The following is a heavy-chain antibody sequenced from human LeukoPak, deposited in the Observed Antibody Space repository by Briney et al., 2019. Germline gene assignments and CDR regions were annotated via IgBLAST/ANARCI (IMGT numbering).Heavy chain of an antibody. V-gene: IGHV4-34*01. Sequence: SETLSLTCAVYGGSFSGYYWSWIRQPPGKGLEWIGEINHSGSTNNNPSLKSRVTISVDTSKNQFSLKLSSVTAADTAVYYCARKLAARFFDYWGQGTLVTVSS. CDR3: ARKLAARFFDY. J-gene: IGHJ4*02. D-gene: IGHD6-13*01. CDR1: GGSFSGYY. CDR2: INHSGST.